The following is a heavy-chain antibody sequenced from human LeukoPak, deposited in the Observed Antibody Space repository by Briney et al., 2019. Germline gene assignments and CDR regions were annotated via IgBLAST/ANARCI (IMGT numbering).Heavy chain of an antibody. CDR1: GGSISSYY. J-gene: IGHJ4*02. CDR3: ARERVPFYYYDSSGYLDY. D-gene: IGHD3-22*01. CDR2: IYYSGST. V-gene: IGHV4-59*12. Sequence: SETLSLTCTVSGGSISSYYWSWIRQPPGKGLEWIGYIYYSGSTNYNPSLKSRVTISVDTSKNQFSLKLSSVTAADTAAYYCARERVPFYYYDSSGYLDYWGQGTLVTVSS.